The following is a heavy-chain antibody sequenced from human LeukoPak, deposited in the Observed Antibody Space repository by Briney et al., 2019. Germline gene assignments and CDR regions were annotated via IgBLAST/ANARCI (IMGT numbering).Heavy chain of an antibody. J-gene: IGHJ6*02. Sequence: GASVKVSCKASGYTFTSYGISWVRQAPGQGLEWMGWISAYNGNTNYAQKLQGRVTMTTDTSTSTAYMELRSLRSDDTAVYYCAREDIVVVPAAYGMDVWGQGTTVTVSS. CDR1: GYTFTSYG. CDR3: AREDIVVVPAAYGMDV. D-gene: IGHD2-2*01. V-gene: IGHV1-18*01. CDR2: ISAYNGNT.